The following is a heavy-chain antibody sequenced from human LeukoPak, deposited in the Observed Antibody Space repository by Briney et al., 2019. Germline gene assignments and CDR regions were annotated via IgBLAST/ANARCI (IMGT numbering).Heavy chain of an antibody. CDR2: IYYSGST. CDR3: ARVTGLVDY. CDR1: GGSISSSSYY. D-gene: IGHD7-27*01. Sequence: SETLSLTCTVSGGSISSSSYYWGWIRQPPGKGLEWIGSIYYSGSTYYNPSLKGRVTISVDTSKNQFSLKLSSVTAADTAVYYCARVTGLVDYWGQGTLVTVSS. J-gene: IGHJ4*02. V-gene: IGHV4-39*07.